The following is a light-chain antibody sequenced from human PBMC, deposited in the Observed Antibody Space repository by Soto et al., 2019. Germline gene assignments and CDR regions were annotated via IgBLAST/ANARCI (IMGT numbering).Light chain of an antibody. V-gene: IGKV3-15*01. Sequence: EKGMTQSPGSLSVSPGERAALSCRASQSVGSNLAWYQRKPGQAPRLLIYAASTRATGIPSRFSGSGSGTEFTLTISSLQSEDFAVYICHQYYSAPLTFGAGTKVEIK. CDR1: QSVGSN. J-gene: IGKJ4*01. CDR3: HQYYSAPLT. CDR2: AAS.